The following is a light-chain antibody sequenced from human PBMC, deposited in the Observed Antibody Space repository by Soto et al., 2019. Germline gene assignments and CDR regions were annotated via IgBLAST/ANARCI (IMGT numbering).Light chain of an antibody. V-gene: IGKV1-5*01. CDR3: QQYDTYWT. J-gene: IGKJ1*01. Sequence: MNKSASSLSVDVGDRGTITFRASQSISDWLAWYQQKPGRAPRLLIYDASSLESGVPSRFSGSGYGTEFTLTFSSLQPYDFATYSCQQYDTYWTFGQGTKVDI. CDR2: DAS. CDR1: QSISDW.